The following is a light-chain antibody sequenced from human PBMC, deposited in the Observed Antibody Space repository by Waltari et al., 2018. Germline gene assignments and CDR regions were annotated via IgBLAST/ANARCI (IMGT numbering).Light chain of an antibody. J-gene: IGKJ1*01. V-gene: IGKV1-39*01. CDR1: QPISNN. CDR3: QQSYSTPRT. Sequence: DIQMTQSPSSLSASVGDRVTIACRTSQPISNNLNWYQLKQGKAPDHLIYAASTLESGVPSRFSGSGYGTDFTLTISSLQPEDFAIYYCQQSYSTPRTFGQGTKVEIK. CDR2: AAS.